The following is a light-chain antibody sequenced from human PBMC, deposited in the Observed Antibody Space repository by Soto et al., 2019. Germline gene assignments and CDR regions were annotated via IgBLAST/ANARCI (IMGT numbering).Light chain of an antibody. V-gene: IGKV1-5*01. CDR2: DAS. CDR1: QSISSW. J-gene: IGKJ1*01. CDR3: QQYNSYSPWT. Sequence: DIQMTQSPSTLSASVGYRVTITSAASQSISSWLAWYQQKPGKAPKLLIYDASSLESGVPSRFSGSGSGTEFTLTISSLQPDDFATYYCQQYNSYSPWTFGKGTKVDIK.